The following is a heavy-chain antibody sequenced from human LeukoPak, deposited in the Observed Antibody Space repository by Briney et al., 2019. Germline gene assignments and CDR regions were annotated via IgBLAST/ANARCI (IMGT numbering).Heavy chain of an antibody. Sequence: GGSLRLSCAASGFTFSSYGMHWVRQAPGKGLEWVAFIRYDGSNKYYADSVKGRFTISRDNSKNTLYLQMNSLRAEDTAVYCCAKDDSSSWLYYFDYWGQGTLVTVSS. CDR1: GFTFSSYG. J-gene: IGHJ4*02. D-gene: IGHD6-13*01. CDR2: IRYDGSNK. V-gene: IGHV3-30*02. CDR3: AKDDSSSWLYYFDY.